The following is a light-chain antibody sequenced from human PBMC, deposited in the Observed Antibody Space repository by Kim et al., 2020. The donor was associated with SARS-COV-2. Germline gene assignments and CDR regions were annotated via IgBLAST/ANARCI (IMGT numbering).Light chain of an antibody. Sequence: SYELTQPPSVSVSPGQTASITCSGDKLGDKYACWYQQKPGQSPVLVIYQDSKRPLGIPERFSGSNSGNTATLTISGTQAMDEADYYFQVWDISTVVFGGG. J-gene: IGLJ2*01. CDR1: KLGDKY. CDR2: QDS. V-gene: IGLV3-1*01. CDR3: QVWDISTVV.